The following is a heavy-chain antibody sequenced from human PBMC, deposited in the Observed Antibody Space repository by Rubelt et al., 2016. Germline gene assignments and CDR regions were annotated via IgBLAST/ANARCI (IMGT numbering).Heavy chain of an antibody. J-gene: IGHJ4*02. V-gene: IGHV3-23*04. D-gene: IGHD5-24*01. CDR1: GFSFSTYA. CDR2: MSGSGGST. CDR3: ARGRDAVFPDSRILDY. Sequence: EVQLVESGGGLVQPGGSLRLSCAASGFSFSTYAMTWVRQAPGKGLEWVAAMSGSGGSTYYADSVKGRFIISRDNSKNTLFLQMNSLRADDTAFYYCARGRDAVFPDSRILDYWGQGALVTVSS.